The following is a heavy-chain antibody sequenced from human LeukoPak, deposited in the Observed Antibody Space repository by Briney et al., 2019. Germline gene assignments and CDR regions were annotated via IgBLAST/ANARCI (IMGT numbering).Heavy chain of an antibody. CDR1: GFTLSSYT. CDR2: ISSSSSTI. Sequence: GGSLRLSCAASGFTLSSYTMNWVRQAPGKGLEWVSYISSSSSTIYYADSVKGRFTIFRDNAKNSLYLQMNSLRDEDTAVYYCAKGGYCSSSSCYYGWFEPWGQGTLVTVSS. J-gene: IGHJ5*02. CDR3: AKGGYCSSSSCYYGWFEP. V-gene: IGHV3-48*02. D-gene: IGHD2-2*01.